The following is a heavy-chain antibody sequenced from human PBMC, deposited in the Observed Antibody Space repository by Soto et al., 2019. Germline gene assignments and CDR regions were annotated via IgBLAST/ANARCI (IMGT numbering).Heavy chain of an antibody. Sequence: EVQLLASGGDLVQPGGSLRLSCAASGFTFSSYVMSWVRQAPGKGLEWVSAISGSGGSTYSADSVKGRFTISRDNSKNTLYLQMDSLRAEDTALYYCAKGNNLEWFLSPIAYWGQGTLVTVSS. J-gene: IGHJ4*02. CDR1: GFTFSSYV. V-gene: IGHV3-23*01. D-gene: IGHD3-3*01. CDR2: ISGSGGST. CDR3: AKGNNLEWFLSPIAY.